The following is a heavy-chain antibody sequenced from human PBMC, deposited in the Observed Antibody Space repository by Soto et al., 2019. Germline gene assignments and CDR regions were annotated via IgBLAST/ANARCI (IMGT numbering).Heavy chain of an antibody. CDR2: VSESGRT. CDR3: ARDSTRWFPYYGVDV. D-gene: IGHD6-13*01. CDR1: GGSISYYH. Sequence: SETLSLTCTVSGGSISYYHWTWIRQPPGKGLEWIGFVSESGRTSYNPSLQSRVTISVDTSRNQFSLRLTSVTAADTAVYYCARDSTRWFPYYGVDVWGPGTTVTVSS. V-gene: IGHV4-59*01. J-gene: IGHJ6*02.